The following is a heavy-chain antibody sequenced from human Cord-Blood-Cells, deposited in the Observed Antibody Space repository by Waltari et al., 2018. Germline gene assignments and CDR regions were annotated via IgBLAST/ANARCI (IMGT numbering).Heavy chain of an antibody. Sequence: EVQLVQSGAAVNKTGESLKISCKGSGYSFTSYWIGSVRPMPGKGLEWMGIIYPGDSDTRYSPSFKGQVTISADKSISTAYLQWSSLKASDTAMYYCASAGIAVAGTDDAFDIWGQGTMVTVSS. CDR2: IYPGDSDT. V-gene: IGHV5-51*01. D-gene: IGHD6-19*01. CDR3: ASAGIAVAGTDDAFDI. J-gene: IGHJ3*02. CDR1: GYSFTSYW.